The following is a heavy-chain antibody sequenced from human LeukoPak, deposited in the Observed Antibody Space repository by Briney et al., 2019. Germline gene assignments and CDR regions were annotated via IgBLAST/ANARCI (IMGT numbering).Heavy chain of an antibody. V-gene: IGHV3-11*01. CDR3: ARDWDNGRAERPA. J-gene: IGHJ5*02. CDR1: GFTCSDYY. CDR2: INSSGSTI. D-gene: IGHD2-8*01. Sequence: GGSLRLSCAASGFTCSDYYMSWLRQAPGRGLEWVSYINSSGSTIDYADSVKGRFTISRDNAKSSLYLQMNSLRAEYTAVYYCARDWDNGRAERPAWGQGTQVTVSS.